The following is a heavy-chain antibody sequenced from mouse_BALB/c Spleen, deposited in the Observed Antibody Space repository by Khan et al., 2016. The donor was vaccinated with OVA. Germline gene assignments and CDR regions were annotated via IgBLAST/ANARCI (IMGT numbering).Heavy chain of an antibody. CDR2: ISSGGSYT. Sequence: EVELVESGGDLVMPGGSLKLSCAASGFTFSSYGMSWVRQTPDKRLEWVATISSGGSYTYYPDNLKGRFTISRDNAKNTLYLQMSSLKSEDTAMYYCARQPGYYEGSAMDYWGQGTSVTVSS. D-gene: IGHD2-3*01. V-gene: IGHV5-6*01. CDR1: GFTFSSYG. CDR3: ARQPGYYEGSAMDY. J-gene: IGHJ4*01.